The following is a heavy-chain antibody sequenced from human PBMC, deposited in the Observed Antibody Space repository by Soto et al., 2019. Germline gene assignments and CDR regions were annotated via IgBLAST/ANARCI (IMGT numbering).Heavy chain of an antibody. V-gene: IGHV3-30*03. D-gene: IGHD5-12*01. Sequence: GGSLRLSCAASGFTFSSYSMNWVRQAPGKGLEWVAVISYDGSNKYYADNVKGRFTISRDNSKNTLNLKMNSLIAEDTAVYYCARADGSNAFDIWGQGTMVTVSS. CDR2: ISYDGSNK. CDR3: ARADGSNAFDI. CDR1: GFTFSSYS. J-gene: IGHJ3*02.